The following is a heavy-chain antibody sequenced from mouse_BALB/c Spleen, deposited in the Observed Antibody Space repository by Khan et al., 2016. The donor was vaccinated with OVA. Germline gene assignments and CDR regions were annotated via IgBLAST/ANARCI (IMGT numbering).Heavy chain of an antibody. CDR1: GFSLTGYG. CDR3: ARKRYYGSRGRPY. CDR2: IWADGST. Sequence: QVQLKQSGPGLVAPSQSLSITCTVSGFSLTGYGVNWVRQPPGKGLEWLGMIWADGSTDYNSALKSRLSISKDNSKSHVFLKMSSMQTDDTANYYCARKRYYGSRGRPYWGQGTLVTVSA. D-gene: IGHD1-1*01. V-gene: IGHV2-6-7*01. J-gene: IGHJ3*01.